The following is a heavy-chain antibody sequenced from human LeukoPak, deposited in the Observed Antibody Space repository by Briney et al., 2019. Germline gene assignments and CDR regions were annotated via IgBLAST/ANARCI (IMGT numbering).Heavy chain of an antibody. CDR3: AKIDYYGWGSYYSPPPSDY. CDR1: GFTFSSYG. J-gene: IGHJ4*02. Sequence: GRSLRLSCAASGFTFSSYGMHWVRQAPGKGLEWVAFIRYDGSNKYYADSVKGRFTISRDNSKNTLYLQMNSLRAEDTAVYYCAKIDYYGWGSYYSPPPSDYWGQGTLVTVSS. V-gene: IGHV3-30*02. CDR2: IRYDGSNK. D-gene: IGHD3-10*01.